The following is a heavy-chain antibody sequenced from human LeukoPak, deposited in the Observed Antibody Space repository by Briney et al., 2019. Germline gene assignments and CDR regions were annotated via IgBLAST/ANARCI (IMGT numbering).Heavy chain of an antibody. CDR1: GFTFTSYS. CDR2: ISRYSSNI. CDR3: ARESYWGSAGKGFDY. D-gene: IGHD7-27*01. Sequence: PGGSLRLSCATSGFTFTSYSMNWVRRAPGRGLEWVSYISRYSSNIYYADSVMRRFTIFRDNAENSLFLQMSSLREEDTAVYYCARESYWGSAGKGFDYWGQRTLVTVSS. V-gene: IGHV3-48*02. J-gene: IGHJ4*02.